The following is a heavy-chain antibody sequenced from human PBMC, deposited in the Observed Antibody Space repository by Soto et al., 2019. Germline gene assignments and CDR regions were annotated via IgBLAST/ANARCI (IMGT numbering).Heavy chain of an antibody. J-gene: IGHJ6*02. CDR1: GVTFSSYA. D-gene: IGHD3-10*01. CDR3: AKTELYYYGSGSSAYYYYGMDV. Sequence: GGSLRLSCAASGVTFSSYAMSWVRQAPGKGLEWVSAISGSGGSTYYADSVKGRFTISRDNSKNTLYLQMNSLRAEDTAVYYCAKTELYYYGSGSSAYYYYGMDVWGQGTTVTVSS. V-gene: IGHV3-23*01. CDR2: ISGSGGST.